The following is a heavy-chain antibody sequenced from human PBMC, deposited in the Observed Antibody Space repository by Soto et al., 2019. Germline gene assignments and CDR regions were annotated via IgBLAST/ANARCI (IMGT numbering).Heavy chain of an antibody. J-gene: IGHJ6*02. CDR1: GASISSSSYY. CDR2: IYYSGST. Sequence: SETLSLTCTVSGASISSSSYYWGWIRQPPGKGLEWIGSIYYSGSTYYNPSLKSRVTISVDTSKNQFSLKLSSVTAADTAVYYCARLSLSDNVLLWFGGADYGMDVWGQGTTVTVSS. V-gene: IGHV4-39*01. CDR3: ARLSLSDNVLLWFGGADYGMDV. D-gene: IGHD3-10*01.